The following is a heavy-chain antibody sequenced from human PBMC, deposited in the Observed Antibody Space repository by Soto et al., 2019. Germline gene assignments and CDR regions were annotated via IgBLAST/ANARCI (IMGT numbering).Heavy chain of an antibody. CDR1: GGSISSGDYY. J-gene: IGHJ6*02. CDR3: AREGRAPYYYYGMDV. V-gene: IGHV4-30-4*01. CDR2: IYYSGST. Sequence: TLSLTCTVSGGSISSGDYYWSWIRQPPGKGLEWIGYIYYSGSTYYNPSLKSRVTISVDTSKNQFSLKLSSVTAADTAVYYCAREGRAPYYYYGMDVWGQGTTVTVSS.